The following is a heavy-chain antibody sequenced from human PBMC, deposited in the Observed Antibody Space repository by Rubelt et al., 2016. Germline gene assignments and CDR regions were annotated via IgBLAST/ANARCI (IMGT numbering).Heavy chain of an antibody. CDR1: GFTFSNYA. CDR2: IKQDGSEK. V-gene: IGHV3-7*03. CDR3: ARDSAGVGVDY. D-gene: IGHD1-26*01. Sequence: EVQLVEAGGGLVQPGGSLRLSCAASGFTFSNYAMHWVRQAPGKGLEWVANIKQDGSEKYYVDSVKGRFTISRDNAKNLLYLPMNIMTADDTAVYYCARDSAGVGVDYWGQGTLVSVSS. J-gene: IGHJ4*02.